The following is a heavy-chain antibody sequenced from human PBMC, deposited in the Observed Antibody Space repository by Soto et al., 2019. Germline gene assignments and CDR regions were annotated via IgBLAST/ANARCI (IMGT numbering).Heavy chain of an antibody. Sequence: QVQLQEPGPRLVKPSETLSLTCTVSGGSISSDSWSWVRQPPGKGLEWIGYIYYDGSTYYNPSLKSRVTISVDTSNNQFSLRLSSVPAADTGVYYCARTSNSSGWFFDYWGQGTLASVSS. V-gene: IGHV4-59*01. CDR3: ARTSNSSGWFFDY. J-gene: IGHJ4*02. CDR2: IYYDGST. CDR1: GGSISSDS. D-gene: IGHD6-19*01.